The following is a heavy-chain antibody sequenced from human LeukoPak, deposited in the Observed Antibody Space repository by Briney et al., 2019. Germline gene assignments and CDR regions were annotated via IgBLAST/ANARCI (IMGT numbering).Heavy chain of an antibody. CDR2: INQSGST. Sequence: SETLSPTCAVYGGSFSGYYWSWIRQPPGKGLEWIGEINQSGSTNYNPSLKSRVTISVDTSKNQFSLKLSSVTAADTAVYYCARRRRDGYSRYFDYWGQGALVTVSS. CDR3: ARRRRDGYSRYFDY. V-gene: IGHV4-34*01. J-gene: IGHJ4*02. D-gene: IGHD5-24*01. CDR1: GGSFSGYY.